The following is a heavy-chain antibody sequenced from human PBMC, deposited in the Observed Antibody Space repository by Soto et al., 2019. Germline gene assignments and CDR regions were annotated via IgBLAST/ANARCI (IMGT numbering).Heavy chain of an antibody. D-gene: IGHD3-3*01. V-gene: IGHV3-11*05. CDR3: ARDRYGHHTMCDS. CDR1: GFTFSDYY. CDR2: ISSSSSYT. Sequence: QVQLVESGGGLVKPGGSVRLSCAASGFTFSDYYMSWIRQAPGKGLEWVSYISSSSSYTNYADSVKGRFTISRDNAKNSRYLQMNSLRAEDTAVYYWARDRYGHHTMCDSWGQGTRVPVSS. J-gene: IGHJ4*02.